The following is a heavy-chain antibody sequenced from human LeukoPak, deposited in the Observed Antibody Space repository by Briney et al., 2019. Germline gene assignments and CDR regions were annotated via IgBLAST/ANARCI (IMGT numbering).Heavy chain of an antibody. CDR1: GYTFTGYY. V-gene: IGHV1-2*02. CDR2: INPNSGGT. Sequence: GASVRVSCKASGYTFTGYYMHWVRQAPGQGLEWMGWINPNSGGTNYAQKFQGRVTMTRDTSISTAYMELRSLRSDDTAVYYCARSPAGQLDYWGQGTLVTVSS. D-gene: IGHD1-1*01. CDR3: ARSPAGQLDY. J-gene: IGHJ4*02.